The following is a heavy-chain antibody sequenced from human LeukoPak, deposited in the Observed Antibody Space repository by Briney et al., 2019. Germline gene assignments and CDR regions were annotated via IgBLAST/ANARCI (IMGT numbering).Heavy chain of an antibody. CDR2: IYTSGST. D-gene: IGHD2-21*01. V-gene: IGHV4-4*09. CDR1: GGSISSYY. J-gene: IGHJ6*03. Sequence: SETLSLTCTVSGGSISSYYWSWIRQPPGKGLKWIGYIYTSGSTNYNPSLKSRVTISVDTSKNQFSLKLSSVTAADTAVYYCARLFRYYYYYMDVWGKGTTVTVSS. CDR3: ARLFRYYYYYMDV.